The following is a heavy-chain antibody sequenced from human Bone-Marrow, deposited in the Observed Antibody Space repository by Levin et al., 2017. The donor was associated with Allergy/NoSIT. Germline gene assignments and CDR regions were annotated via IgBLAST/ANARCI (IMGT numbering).Heavy chain of an antibody. CDR1: GLTFSMYS. CDR2: ISGDGSDK. J-gene: IGHJ4*02. D-gene: IGHD5-18*01. Sequence: QAGGSLRLSCAASGLTFSMYSMHWVRQAPGKGLEWVAVISGDGSDKYYADSVRGRFTISRDNAKTSLYLQMNSLRVEDTAVYYCATTRSPGARTWIQVSLAFDDWGQGTLVAVSS. V-gene: IGHV3-30-3*01. CDR3: ATTRSPGARTWIQVSLAFDD.